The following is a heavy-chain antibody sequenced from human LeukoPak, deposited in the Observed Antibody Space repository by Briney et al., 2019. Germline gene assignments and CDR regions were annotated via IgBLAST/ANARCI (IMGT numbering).Heavy chain of an antibody. Sequence: PGRSLRLSCAASGFTFSSYGMHWVRQAPGKGLEWVAVISYDGSNKYYADSVKGRFTISRDNSKNTLYLQMSSLRSEDTAVYYCARVVAVAGDAFDIWGQGTMVTVSS. CDR1: GFTFSSYG. V-gene: IGHV3-30*03. CDR3: ARVVAVAGDAFDI. D-gene: IGHD6-19*01. J-gene: IGHJ3*02. CDR2: ISYDGSNK.